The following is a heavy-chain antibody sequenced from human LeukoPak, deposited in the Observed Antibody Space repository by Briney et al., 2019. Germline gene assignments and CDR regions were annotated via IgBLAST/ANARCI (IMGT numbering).Heavy chain of an antibody. CDR1: GYTFTGYY. Sequence: ASVKVSCKASGYTFTGYYMHWVRQAPGQGLEWMGWINPNSGGTNYAQKLQGRVTMTTDTSTSTAYMELRSLRSDDTAVYYCASPYDSSGYYYGYYYYGMDVWGQGTTVTVSS. CDR3: ASPYDSSGYYYGYYYYGMDV. J-gene: IGHJ6*02. D-gene: IGHD3-22*01. V-gene: IGHV1-2*02. CDR2: INPNSGGT.